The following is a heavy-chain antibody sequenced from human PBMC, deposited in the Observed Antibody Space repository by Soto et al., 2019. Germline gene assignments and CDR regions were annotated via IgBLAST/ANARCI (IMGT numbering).Heavy chain of an antibody. J-gene: IGHJ4*02. V-gene: IGHV3-74*01. CDR1: GFTFSAYW. Sequence: EVQLVESGGGLFQPGGSLRLSCAASGFTFSAYWMNWVLQGPGKGLVWVSRINADGSIIAYADSVKRRFTGSRDIAKNTLYLQMNSLRADDTAVYYCATEPGSAAGYWGQGTLVTVSS. D-gene: IGHD6-13*01. CDR3: ATEPGSAAGY. CDR2: INADGSII.